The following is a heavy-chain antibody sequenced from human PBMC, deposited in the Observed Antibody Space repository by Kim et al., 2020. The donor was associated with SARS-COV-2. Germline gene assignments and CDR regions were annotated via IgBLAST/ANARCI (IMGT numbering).Heavy chain of an antibody. V-gene: IGHV3-33*05. Sequence: GGSLRLSCAASGFTFSSYGMHWVRQAPGKGLEWVAVISYDGSNKYYADSVKGRFTISRDNSENTLYLQMNSLRAEDTAVYYCARDRSVSSWVFYYYYGM. CDR1: GFTFSSYG. D-gene: IGHD6-13*01. CDR3: ARDRSVSSWVFYYYYGM. CDR2: ISYDGSNK. J-gene: IGHJ6*01.